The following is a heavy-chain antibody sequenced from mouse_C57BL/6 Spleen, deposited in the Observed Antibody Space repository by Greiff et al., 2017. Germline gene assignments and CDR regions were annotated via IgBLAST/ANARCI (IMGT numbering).Heavy chain of an antibody. J-gene: IGHJ4*01. D-gene: IGHD1-1*01. V-gene: IGHV1-39*01. Sequence: VQLQQSGPELVKPGASVKISCKASGYSFTDYNMNWVKQSNGKSLEWIGVINPNYGTTSYNQKFKGKATLTVDQSSSTAYMQLNSLTSDDSAVYYCSSPFYSYSSSPWSMDYWGQGTSVTVSS. CDR3: SSPFYSYSSSPWSMDY. CDR1: GYSFTDYN. CDR2: INPNYGTT.